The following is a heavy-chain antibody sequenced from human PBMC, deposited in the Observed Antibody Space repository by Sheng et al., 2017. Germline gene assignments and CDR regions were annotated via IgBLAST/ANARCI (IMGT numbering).Heavy chain of an antibody. V-gene: IGHV3-74*01. CDR2: VNGDGTTT. Sequence: EVQLVESGGGLVQPGGSLRLSCAASGFTFSNYWMHWVRQAPGKGPVCVSRVNGDGTTTTYADSVRGRFTISRDNAKNTLYLQMNSLRAEDTAVYYCARCVGGDCYSGGYWGQGTLVTGLL. CDR1: GFTFSNYW. D-gene: IGHD2-21*02. CDR3: ARCVGGDCYSGGY. J-gene: IGHJ4*02.